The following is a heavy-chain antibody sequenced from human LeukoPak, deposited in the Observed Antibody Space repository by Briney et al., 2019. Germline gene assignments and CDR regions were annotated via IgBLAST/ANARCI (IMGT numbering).Heavy chain of an antibody. CDR1: GFTFSRYW. D-gene: IGHD2-21*02. CDR2: IKQDGSEK. Sequence: PGGSLRLSCAASGFTFSRYWMSWVRQAPGKGLEWVANIKQDGSEKDYVDSVKGRFTISRDNAKNSLYLQMNSLTAEDTAVYYCAREGHIVVVTGFDYWGQGTLVTVSS. CDR3: AREGHIVVVTGFDY. J-gene: IGHJ4*02. V-gene: IGHV3-7*01.